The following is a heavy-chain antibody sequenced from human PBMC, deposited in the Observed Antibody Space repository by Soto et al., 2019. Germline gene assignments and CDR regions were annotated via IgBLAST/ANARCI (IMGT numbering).Heavy chain of an antibody. CDR3: ARDEAPYSSHIDAFDI. D-gene: IGHD6-13*01. CDR2: IIPIFGTA. CDR1: GGTFSSYA. Sequence: GASVKVSCKASGGTFSSYAISWVRQAPGQGLEWMGGIIPIFGTANYAQKFQGRVTITADESTSTAYMELSSLRSEDTAVYYCARDEAPYSSHIDAFDIWGQGTMVTVSS. V-gene: IGHV1-69*13. J-gene: IGHJ3*02.